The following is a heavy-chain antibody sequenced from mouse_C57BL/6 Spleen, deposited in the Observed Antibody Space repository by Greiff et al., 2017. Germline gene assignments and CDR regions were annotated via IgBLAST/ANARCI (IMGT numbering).Heavy chain of an antibody. CDR2: INPNNGGT. D-gene: IGHD1-1*01. V-gene: IGHV1-26*01. Sequence: VQLQQSGPELVKPGASVKISCKASGYTFTDYYMNWVKQSHGKSLEWIGDINPNNGGTSYNQKFKGKATLTVDKSSSTAYMELRSLTSEDSAVYYCAREHYGSSYWFAYWGQGTLVTVSA. J-gene: IGHJ3*01. CDR1: GYTFTDYY. CDR3: AREHYGSSYWFAY.